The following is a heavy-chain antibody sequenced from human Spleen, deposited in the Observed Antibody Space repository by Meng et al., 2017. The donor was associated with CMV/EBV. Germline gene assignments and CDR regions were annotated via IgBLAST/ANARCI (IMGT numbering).Heavy chain of an antibody. CDR2: INPNSGGT. V-gene: IGHV1-2*02. Sequence: ASVKVSCKASGYNFTGYYIHWVRQAPGQGLEWMGWINPNSGGTNYAQKFQGRITMTGDTSITTAYMELSRLRSDDMAVYHCARVKRYCTGGTCPSTGYYGMDVWGQGTTVTVSS. D-gene: IGHD2-8*02. CDR3: ARVKRYCTGGTCPSTGYYGMDV. CDR1: GYNFTGYY. J-gene: IGHJ6*02.